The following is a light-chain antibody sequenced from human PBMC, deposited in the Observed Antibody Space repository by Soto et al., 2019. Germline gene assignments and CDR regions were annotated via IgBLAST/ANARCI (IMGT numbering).Light chain of an antibody. J-gene: IGLJ1*01. CDR2: QVT. Sequence: LTQPASVSRASWQSIPLSRTAKSNEVWSFNSVSWYQQRPGRAPQLVIYQVTNRPSVISSRFSGSKSGNTASLTISGLQAEDEPDYYCCTYVGGITSPYLFGTGTKVTVL. CDR3: CTYVGGITSPYL. V-gene: IGLV2-23*02. CDR1: SNEVWSFNS.